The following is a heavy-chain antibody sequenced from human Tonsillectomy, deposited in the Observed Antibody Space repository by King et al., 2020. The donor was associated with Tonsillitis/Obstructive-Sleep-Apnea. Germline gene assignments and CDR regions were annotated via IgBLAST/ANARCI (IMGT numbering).Heavy chain of an antibody. Sequence: VQLVESGGGLVEPGGSLRLSCAASGFTFSSYSMNWVRQAPGKGLEWVSSISSSNSYINYADSVKGRFTISRDNARNSLYLQANSLRAEDTAVYYCARDSDDAFDIWGQGTMVTVSS. CDR3: ARDSDDAFDI. CDR1: GFTFSSYS. V-gene: IGHV3-21*01. CDR2: ISSSNSYI. J-gene: IGHJ3*02.